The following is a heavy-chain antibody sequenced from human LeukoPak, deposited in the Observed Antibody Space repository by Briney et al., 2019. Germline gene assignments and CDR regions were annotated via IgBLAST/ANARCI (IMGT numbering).Heavy chain of an antibody. Sequence: PGGSLRLSCAASGFTFSSYWMSWVRQAPGKGLEWVAVIWSDGSNKYYADSVQGRFTISRDDSKNTLYLQMNSLRAEDTAVYYCARDEVGTPVTTSYFQHWGQGTLVTVSS. CDR2: IWSDGSNK. J-gene: IGHJ1*01. CDR1: GFTFSSYW. D-gene: IGHD4-17*01. CDR3: ARDEVGTPVTTSYFQH. V-gene: IGHV3-33*08.